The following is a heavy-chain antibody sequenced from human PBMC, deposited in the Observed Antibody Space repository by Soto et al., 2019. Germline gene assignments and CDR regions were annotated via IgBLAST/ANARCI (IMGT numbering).Heavy chain of an antibody. J-gene: IGHJ3*02. CDR3: ATANTPYAFDM. CDR2: INPAGNVQ. Sequence: VQLVESGGGLVQPGESLRLSCTASGLAFSISWMTWIRKAPGEGLEWVSNINPAGNVQHYADSVKERFTISRDNAKNSLFLQMSGLRVEDTAVYYCATANTPYAFDMWGQGTMVIVSS. V-gene: IGHV3-7*01. CDR1: GLAFSISW.